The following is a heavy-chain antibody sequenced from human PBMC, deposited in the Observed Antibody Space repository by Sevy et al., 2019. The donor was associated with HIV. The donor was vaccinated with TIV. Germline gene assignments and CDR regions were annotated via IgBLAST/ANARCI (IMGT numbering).Heavy chain of an antibody. CDR2: ISSGSTYI. D-gene: IGHD1-26*01. CDR3: AGDRGVGTSSYGTGV. J-gene: IGHJ6*02. Sequence: GGSLRLSCTASGFTFGSYSMNWVRLAPGKGLEWVSSISSGSTYIYYADSVKGRFTISRDNAKNSLFLQMNSLRADDTAIYYCAGDRGVGTSSYGTGVWGQGTTVTVSS. V-gene: IGHV3-21*06. CDR1: GFTFGSYS.